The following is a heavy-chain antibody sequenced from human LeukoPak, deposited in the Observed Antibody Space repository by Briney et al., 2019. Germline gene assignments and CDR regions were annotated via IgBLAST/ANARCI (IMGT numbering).Heavy chain of an antibody. V-gene: IGHV4-4*07. CDR2: IYTSGST. J-gene: IGHJ4*02. Sequence: SETLSLTCTVSGGSISSYYWSWIRQPAGKGLEWIGRIYTSGSTNYNPSLKSRVTMSVDTSKNQLSLKLSSVTAADTAVYYCARDDITMVRGAPGYWGQGTLVTVSS. CDR1: GGSISSYY. D-gene: IGHD3-10*01. CDR3: ARDDITMVRGAPGY.